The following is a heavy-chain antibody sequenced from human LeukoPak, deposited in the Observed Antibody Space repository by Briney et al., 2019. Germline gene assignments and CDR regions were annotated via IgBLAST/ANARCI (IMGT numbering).Heavy chain of an antibody. J-gene: IGHJ6*04. D-gene: IGHD3-10*02. CDR2: ISSSSSTI. Sequence: PGGSLRLSCAVSGFTFSDYWMNWVRQAPGKGLEWVSYISSSSSTIYYADSVKGRFTISRDNAKNSLYLQMNSLRAEDTAVYYCAELGITMIGGVWGKGTTVTISS. CDR1: GFTFSDYW. CDR3: AELGITMIGGV. V-gene: IGHV3-48*04.